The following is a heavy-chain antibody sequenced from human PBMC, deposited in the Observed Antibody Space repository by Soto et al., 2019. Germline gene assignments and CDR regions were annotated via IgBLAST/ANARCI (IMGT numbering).Heavy chain of an antibody. V-gene: IGHV4-31*03. CDR3: AKDPSPQKNLVVTPGWFDP. CDR2: IYYTGTT. D-gene: IGHD2-21*02. CDR1: GGSIRDGGYY. Sequence: PSETLSLTCTVSGGSIRDGGYYWSWIRQHPGKGLEWLGYIYYTGTTYYNPSLKSRLTISVDMSKSQFSLKLTSLTAADTAVYYCAKDPSPQKNLVVTPGWFDPWGQGILVTVSS. J-gene: IGHJ5*02.